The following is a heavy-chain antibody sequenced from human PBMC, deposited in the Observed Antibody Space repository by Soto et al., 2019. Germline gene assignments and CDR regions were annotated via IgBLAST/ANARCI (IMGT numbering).Heavy chain of an antibody. CDR1: RYAFACSY. V-gene: IGHV1-2*04. D-gene: IGHD2-15*01. CDR3: ARTLAAHDAFDI. CDR2: INPNSGGT. J-gene: IGHJ3*02. Sequence: GAPAKASSKAFRYAFACSYRHSVQQATEQGPKGMGWINPNSGGTNYAQTLQGWVTMTRDTSISTAYMELSRLRSDDTAVYYCARTLAAHDAFDIWGQGTMVTVSS.